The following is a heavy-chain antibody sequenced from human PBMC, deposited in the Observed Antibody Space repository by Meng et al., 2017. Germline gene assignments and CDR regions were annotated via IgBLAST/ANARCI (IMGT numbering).Heavy chain of an antibody. CDR2: IYYSGST. V-gene: IGHV4-30-4*01. Sequence: QFQLQESGPGLVKPYQSLSLTCTVSGGSISSGHYYWSWIRQPPGKGLEWIGYIYYSGSTHYNPSLKSRVIISLDTSKNQFSLKLSSVTAADTAVYYCARRGADYGAFDPWGQGTLVTVSS. CDR1: GGSISSGHYY. D-gene: IGHD4/OR15-4a*01. CDR3: ARRGADYGAFDP. J-gene: IGHJ5*02.